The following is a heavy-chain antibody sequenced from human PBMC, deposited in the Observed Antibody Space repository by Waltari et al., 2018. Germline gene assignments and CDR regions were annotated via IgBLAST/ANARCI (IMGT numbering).Heavy chain of an antibody. CDR3: QRTAAAPYYFDY. CDR1: GGSISSSSYY. J-gene: IGHJ4*02. CDR2: IYYSGRT. Sequence: QLQLQESGPGLVKPSETLSLTCTVSGGSISSSSYYWGWIRQPPGKGLEWIGSIYYSGRTYNNPSLKRRVTISVDTSKNQFSLKLSSVTAADTAVYYCQRTAAAPYYFDYWGQGTLVTVSS. D-gene: IGHD6-13*01. V-gene: IGHV4-39*01.